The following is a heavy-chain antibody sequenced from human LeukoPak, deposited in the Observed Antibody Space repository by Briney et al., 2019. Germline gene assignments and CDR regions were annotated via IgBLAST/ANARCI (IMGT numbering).Heavy chain of an antibody. CDR3: AKGEDSSSWYGGEYFDY. J-gene: IGHJ4*02. Sequence: PGGSLRLSCAASGFTFSSYGMHWVRQAPGKGLEWVAFIRYDGSNKYYADSVKGRFTISRDNSKNTLYLQMNSLRAEDTAVYYCAKGEDSSSWYGGEYFDYWGQGTLVTVSS. CDR1: GFTFSSYG. D-gene: IGHD6-13*01. V-gene: IGHV3-30*02. CDR2: IRYDGSNK.